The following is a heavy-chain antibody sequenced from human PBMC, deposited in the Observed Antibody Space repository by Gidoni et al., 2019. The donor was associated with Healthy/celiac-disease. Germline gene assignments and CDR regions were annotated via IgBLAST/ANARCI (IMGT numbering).Heavy chain of an antibody. D-gene: IGHD6-19*01. CDR1: GFTFSGSA. CDR3: TRAIAVAPPYGTDY. J-gene: IGHJ4*02. CDR2: IRSKANSYAT. Sequence: EVQLVESGGGLVQPGGSLKLSCAASGFTFSGSAMHWVRQASGKGLEWVGRIRSKANSYATAYAASVKGRFTISRDDSKNTAYLQMNSLKTEDTAVYYCTRAIAVAPPYGTDYWGQGTLVTVSS. V-gene: IGHV3-73*02.